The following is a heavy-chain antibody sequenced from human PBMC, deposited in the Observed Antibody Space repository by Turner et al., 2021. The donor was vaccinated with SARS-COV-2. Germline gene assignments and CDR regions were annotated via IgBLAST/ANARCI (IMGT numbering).Heavy chain of an antibody. Sequence: QLQLQESGPGLVKPSETLSLTCTVSGGSISSSSYYWGWIRQPPGKGLEWIGSIYYSGSTYYNSSLKSRVTISVDTSKNQFSLKLSSVTAADTAVYYCAGEEVVFRASHTLYYYGMDVWGQGTTVTVSS. CDR3: AGEEVVFRASHTLYYYGMDV. CDR1: GGSISSSSYY. J-gene: IGHJ6*02. V-gene: IGHV4-39*01. D-gene: IGHD3-22*01. CDR2: IYYSGST.